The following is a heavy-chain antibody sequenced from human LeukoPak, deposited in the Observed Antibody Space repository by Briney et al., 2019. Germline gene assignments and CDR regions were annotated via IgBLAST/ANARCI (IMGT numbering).Heavy chain of an antibody. D-gene: IGHD1-1*01. J-gene: IGHJ5*02. CDR2: INPSGGST. Sequence: ASVKVSCKASGYTFTSYYMHWVRQAPGQGLEWMGIINPSGGSTSYAQKFQGRVTMTRDTSTSTVYMELSRLRSDDTAVYYCARGQRLLEITNWFDPWGQGTLVTVSS. CDR3: ARGQRLLEITNWFDP. V-gene: IGHV1-46*01. CDR1: GYTFTSYY.